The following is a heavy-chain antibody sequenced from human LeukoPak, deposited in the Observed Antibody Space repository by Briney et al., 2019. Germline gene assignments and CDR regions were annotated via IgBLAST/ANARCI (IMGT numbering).Heavy chain of an antibody. Sequence: GASLKLSCKASGYTFTGYYMHWVRQAPGQGLEWMGWINPNSSGTNYAHTFQGRVTMTRDTSINTAYLELSRLRSDDTAVYYCARDRGSSWYVDYWGQGTLVTVSS. CDR1: GYTFTGYY. D-gene: IGHD6-13*01. CDR3: ARDRGSSWYVDY. CDR2: INPNSSGT. V-gene: IGHV1-2*02. J-gene: IGHJ4*02.